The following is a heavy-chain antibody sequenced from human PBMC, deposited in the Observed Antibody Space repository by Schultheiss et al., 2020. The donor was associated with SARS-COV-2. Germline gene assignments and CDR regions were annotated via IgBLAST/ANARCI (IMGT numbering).Heavy chain of an antibody. Sequence: GGSLRLSCAASGFTFSNAWMSWVRQAPGKGLEWVGRIKSKTDGGTIDYAAPVKGRFSISRDDSKNTLYLQMNSLKTEDTAVYYCTTALYYYGSGSYYYVDYWGQGTLVTVSS. CDR3: TTALYYYGSGSYYYVDY. D-gene: IGHD3-10*01. V-gene: IGHV3-15*01. J-gene: IGHJ4*02. CDR1: GFTFSNAW. CDR2: IKSKTDGGTI.